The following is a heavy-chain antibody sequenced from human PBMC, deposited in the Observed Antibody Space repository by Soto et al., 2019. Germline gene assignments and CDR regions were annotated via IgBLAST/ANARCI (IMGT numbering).Heavy chain of an antibody. CDR3: GRGGAVDY. J-gene: IGHJ4*02. CDR2: ISSGSSYI. V-gene: IGHV3-21*01. Sequence: EVQLVESGGGLVKPGGSLRLSCAASAFTFSTYSMNWVRQAPGKGLECVSSISSGSSYIYYADLGKGRFIMSRYNAENSLYRQMNSLRAEDTAVYYCGRGGAVDYWGQGTLVTVSS. CDR1: AFTFSTYS. D-gene: IGHD3-10*01.